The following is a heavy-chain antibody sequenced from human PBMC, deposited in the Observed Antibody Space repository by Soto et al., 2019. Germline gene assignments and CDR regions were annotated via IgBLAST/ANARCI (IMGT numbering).Heavy chain of an antibody. CDR2: ISGSGGST. Sequence: GGSLRLSCAASGFTFSSYAMSWVRQAPGKGLEWVSAISGSGGSTYYADSVKGRFTISRDNSKNTLYLQMNSLRAEDTAVYYCASLGRGNLLRKGVGDYWGQGTLVTVSS. V-gene: IGHV3-23*01. CDR1: GFTFSSYA. D-gene: IGHD1-26*01. J-gene: IGHJ4*02. CDR3: ASLGRGNLLRKGVGDY.